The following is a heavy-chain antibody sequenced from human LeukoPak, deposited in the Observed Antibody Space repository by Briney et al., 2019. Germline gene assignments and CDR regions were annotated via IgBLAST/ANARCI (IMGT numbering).Heavy chain of an antibody. V-gene: IGHV4-59*01. J-gene: IGHJ5*02. CDR1: GGSISSYY. Sequence: SETLSLTCTVSGGSISSYYWSWIRQPPGTGLEWIGYIYYSGSTNYNPSLKSRVTISVDTSKNQFSLKLSSVTAADTAVYYCARGRGVAAAGMYNWFDPWGQGTLVTVSS. D-gene: IGHD6-13*01. CDR2: IYYSGST. CDR3: ARGRGVAAAGMYNWFDP.